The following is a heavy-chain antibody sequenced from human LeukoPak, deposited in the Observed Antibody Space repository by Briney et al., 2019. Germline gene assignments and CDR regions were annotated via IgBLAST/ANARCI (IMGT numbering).Heavy chain of an antibody. CDR3: ARGQYYYNYYMDV. Sequence: SETLSLTCTVSGGSISSGSYYWSWIRQPAGKGLEWIGRIYTGGSITYNPSLKSRVTISIDTSKNQFSLKLSSVTAADTAVYYCARGQYYYNYYMDVWGKGTTVTVSS. V-gene: IGHV4-61*02. J-gene: IGHJ6*03. CDR2: IYTGGSI. CDR1: GGSISSGSYY.